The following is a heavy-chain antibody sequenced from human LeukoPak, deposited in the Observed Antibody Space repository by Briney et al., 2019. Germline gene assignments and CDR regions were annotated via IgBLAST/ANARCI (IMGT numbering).Heavy chain of an antibody. Sequence: SGTLFLTCTVSGASISSYFWTWIRQSPGKGLEWIGYIYYSGSTNYNPSLKSRVTISVDTSKNQFSLKLNSVTAADTAVYYCARYDYGSGYPGSWLDPWGQGTLVTVSS. J-gene: IGHJ5*02. CDR3: ARYDYGSGYPGSWLDP. CDR2: IYYSGST. CDR1: GASISSYF. D-gene: IGHD3-10*01. V-gene: IGHV4-59*08.